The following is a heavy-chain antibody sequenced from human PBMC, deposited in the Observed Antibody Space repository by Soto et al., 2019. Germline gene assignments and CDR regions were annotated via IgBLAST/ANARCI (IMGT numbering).Heavy chain of an antibody. D-gene: IGHD3-22*01. J-gene: IGHJ4*02. Sequence: ASVKVSCKASGYTFTSYAMHWVRQAPGQRLEWMGWINAGNGNTKYSQKFQGRVTITRDTSASTAYMELSSLRSEDTAVYYCARDLDPASSGYYSGWVYWGQGTLVTVSS. V-gene: IGHV1-3*01. CDR3: ARDLDPASSGYYSGWVY. CDR1: GYTFTSYA. CDR2: INAGNGNT.